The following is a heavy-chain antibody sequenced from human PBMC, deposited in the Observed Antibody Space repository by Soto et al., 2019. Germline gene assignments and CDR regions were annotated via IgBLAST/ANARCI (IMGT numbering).Heavy chain of an antibody. Sequence: QVQLVESGGGVVQPGRSLRLSCAASGFTFSSYGMHWVRQAPGKGLEWVAVISYDGSNKYYADSVKGRFTISRDNSKNTLYLQMNSLRAEDTAVYYCAKVVGVGATDYWVQGTLVTVSS. D-gene: IGHD1-26*01. J-gene: IGHJ4*02. CDR2: ISYDGSNK. CDR1: GFTFSSYG. CDR3: AKVVGVGATDY. V-gene: IGHV3-30*18.